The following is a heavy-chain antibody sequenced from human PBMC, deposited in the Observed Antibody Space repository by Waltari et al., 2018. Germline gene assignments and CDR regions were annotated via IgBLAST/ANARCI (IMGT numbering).Heavy chain of an antibody. CDR1: GFGFGDYG. CDR3: VKGGWGFGAFYEQH. D-gene: IGHD3-10*01. J-gene: IGHJ4*02. Sequence: EVQLVTSGGGLVQPGRSLRLACVGSGFGFGDYGMFWVRQRPGKGLEWLSGIGWNSGAIGYADSVRGRFSTYRDNARKSLYLQMGRLRPEDTALYYCVKGGWGFGAFYEQHWGQGIQVTVSS. CDR2: IGWNSGAI. V-gene: IGHV3-9*01.